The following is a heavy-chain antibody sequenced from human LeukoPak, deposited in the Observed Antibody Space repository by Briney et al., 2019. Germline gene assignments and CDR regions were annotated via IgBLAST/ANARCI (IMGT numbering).Heavy chain of an antibody. CDR3: AELGITMIGGV. CDR2: ISSGGSTI. J-gene: IGHJ6*04. V-gene: IGHV3-48*03. Sequence: PGGSLRLSCAASGFTFSSYEMNRVRQAQGKGLKGVSSISSGGSTIYYADSVKGRFSIARDNARNSLYLQMNSLRAEDTAVYYCAELGITMIGGVWGKGTTVTISS. D-gene: IGHD3-10*02. CDR1: GFTFSSYE.